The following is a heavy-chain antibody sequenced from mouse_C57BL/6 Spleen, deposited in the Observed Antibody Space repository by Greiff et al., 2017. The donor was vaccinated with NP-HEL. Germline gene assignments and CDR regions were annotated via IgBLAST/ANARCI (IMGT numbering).Heavy chain of an antibody. Sequence: QVQLQQSGAELVKPGASVKMSCKASGYTFTSYWITWVKQRPGQGLEWIGDIYPGSGSTNYNEKFKSKATLTVDTSSSTAYMQLSSLTSEDSAVYYCAIWGLGSSYYFDYWGQGTTLTVSS. CDR3: AIWGLGSSYYFDY. D-gene: IGHD1-1*01. V-gene: IGHV1-55*01. CDR2: IYPGSGST. CDR1: GYTFTSYW. J-gene: IGHJ2*01.